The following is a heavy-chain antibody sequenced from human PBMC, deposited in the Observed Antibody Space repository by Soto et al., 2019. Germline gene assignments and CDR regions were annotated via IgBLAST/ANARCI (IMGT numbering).Heavy chain of an antibody. V-gene: IGHV4-4*02. D-gene: IGHD6-6*01. CDR1: GGSISSSNW. J-gene: IGHJ5*02. CDR2: IYHSGST. CDR3: ARGRAGIAARGRANWFDP. Sequence: QVQLQESGPGLVKPSGTLSLTCAVSGGSISSSNWWSWVRQPPGKGLEWIGEIYHSGSTNYNPSRKSGATILVDKSKNQFSLKLSSVTAADTAVYYCARGRAGIAARGRANWFDPWGQGTLVTVSS.